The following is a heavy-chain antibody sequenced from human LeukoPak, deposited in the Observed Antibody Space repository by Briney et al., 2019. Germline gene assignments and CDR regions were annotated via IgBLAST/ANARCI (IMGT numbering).Heavy chain of an antibody. D-gene: IGHD3-9*01. CDR1: DGSISSYY. CDR3: ARARQNPYFEERRRGNWFDP. Sequence: SETLSLTCTVADGSISSYYWSWIRQPPGKGLEWIGYVYYSGSTNYNPSLKSRVTISVDTSKNQFSLRLSSVTAADTAVYYCARARQNPYFEERRRGNWFDPWGQGTLVTVSS. J-gene: IGHJ5*02. V-gene: IGHV4-59*12. CDR2: VYYSGST.